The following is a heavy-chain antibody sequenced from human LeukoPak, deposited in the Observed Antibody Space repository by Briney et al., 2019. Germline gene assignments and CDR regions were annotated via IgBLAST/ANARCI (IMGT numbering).Heavy chain of an antibody. CDR1: GGTFSSYA. CDR2: IIPIFGIA. J-gene: IGHJ3*02. V-gene: IGHV1-69*04. D-gene: IGHD5-24*01. Sequence: AASVKVSCKASGGTFSSYAISWVRQAPGQGLEWMGRIIPIFGIANYAQKFQGRVTITADKSTSTAYMELSSLRSEDTAVYSCARDRRGDGYNWDDAFDIWGQGTMVTVSS. CDR3: ARDRRGDGYNWDDAFDI.